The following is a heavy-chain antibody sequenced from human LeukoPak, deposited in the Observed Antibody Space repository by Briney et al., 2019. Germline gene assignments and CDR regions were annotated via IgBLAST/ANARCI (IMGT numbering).Heavy chain of an antibody. CDR1: GYTFTSYY. V-gene: IGHV1-2*02. D-gene: IGHD3-10*01. CDR2: IYPNNGVT. CDR3: AVASRGNDAFVI. Sequence: GASVKVSCKASGYTFTSYYMHWVRQAPGQGLEWVGWIYPNNGVTNHIQKFQDRVTLTRDTSISTAYMELSRLRYDDTAIYYCAVASRGNDAFVIWGQGTMVTVSS. J-gene: IGHJ3*02.